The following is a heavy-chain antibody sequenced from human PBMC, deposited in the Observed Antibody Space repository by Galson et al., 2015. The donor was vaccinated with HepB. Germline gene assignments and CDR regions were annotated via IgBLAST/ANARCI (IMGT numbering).Heavy chain of an antibody. V-gene: IGHV6-1*01. Sequence: CAISGDSVSSKSAAWNWIRQSPSRGLEWLGRTYYRSKWYHNYSEFVKSRITINPDTSRNQFSLQLHSATPEDTAIYYCARDPFYGSGAQYFDNWGQGTLVTVSS. J-gene: IGHJ4*02. CDR1: GDSVSSKSAA. CDR2: TYYRSKWYH. D-gene: IGHD3-10*01. CDR3: ARDPFYGSGAQYFDN.